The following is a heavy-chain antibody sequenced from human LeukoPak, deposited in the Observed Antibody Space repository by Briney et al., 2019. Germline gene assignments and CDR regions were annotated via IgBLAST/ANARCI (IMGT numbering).Heavy chain of an antibody. J-gene: IGHJ4*02. CDR2: ISGSGGST. CDR1: GFTFSSYA. Sequence: GGSLRLSCAASGFTFSSYAMSWVRQAPGKGLEWVSAISGSGGSTYYADSVKGRFTISRDNSKNTLYLQMNSLRAEDTAVYYCAKWGSYYYDSSGYPGPYYLDYWGQGTLVTVSS. CDR3: AKWGSYYYDSSGYPGPYYLDY. V-gene: IGHV3-23*01. D-gene: IGHD3-22*01.